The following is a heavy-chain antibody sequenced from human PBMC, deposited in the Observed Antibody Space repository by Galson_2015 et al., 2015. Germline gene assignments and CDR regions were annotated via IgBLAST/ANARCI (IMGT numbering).Heavy chain of an antibody. CDR3: AKGHRGGSPLHYYFDS. CDR1: GFTFGSFA. J-gene: IGHJ4*02. Sequence: SLRLSCAASGFTFGSFAMSWVRQAPGKGLEWVSTINVNGDYTYYTDSVKGRFTISRDNSKNTLYLQMNSLRAEDTAVYYCAKGHRGGSPLHYYFDSWGQGAPVTVSS. D-gene: IGHD2-15*01. CDR2: INVNGDYT. V-gene: IGHV3-23*01.